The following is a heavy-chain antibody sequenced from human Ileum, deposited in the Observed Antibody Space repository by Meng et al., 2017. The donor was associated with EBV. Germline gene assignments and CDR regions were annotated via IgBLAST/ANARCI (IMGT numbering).Heavy chain of an antibody. CDR3: ARYGSGSPGLPWHFSL. J-gene: IGHJ2*01. V-gene: IGHV4-34*01. CDR1: GGSFSPYY. Sequence: QVHLQQWGPGLLXXXXXLXLTXVXYGGSFSPYYWSWLRQSPEKGLEWIGEISHSGTTKYNPSLQSRVTISMDTSKNQFSLQLNSVTAADTGVYYCARYGSGSPGLPWHFSLWGRGTLVTVSS. CDR2: ISHSGTT. D-gene: IGHD3-10*01.